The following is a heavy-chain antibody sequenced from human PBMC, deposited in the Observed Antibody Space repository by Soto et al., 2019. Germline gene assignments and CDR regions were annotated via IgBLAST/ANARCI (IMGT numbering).Heavy chain of an antibody. CDR3: AKYAEFYYDNPRAGAGDY. V-gene: IGHV3-23*01. J-gene: IGHJ4*02. D-gene: IGHD3-22*01. Sequence: EVQLLESGGGLVQPGGSLRLSCAASGFTFSAYAMSWVRQAPGKGLEWVSVTSGSGGSTHYADSVKGRFTISRDNSRNTLYLQMNSLRAEDTAVYYCAKYAEFYYDNPRAGAGDYWGQGTLVTVSS. CDR1: GFTFSAYA. CDR2: TSGSGGST.